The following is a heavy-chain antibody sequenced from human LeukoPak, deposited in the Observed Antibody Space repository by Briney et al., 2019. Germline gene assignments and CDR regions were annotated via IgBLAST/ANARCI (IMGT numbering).Heavy chain of an antibody. J-gene: IGHJ4*02. Sequence: GGSLRLSCAASGFTFSTYWMHWVRQAPGKGLVWVSRINGDGSITNYVDSVEGRFTISRDNAKNTVYLQINSLRAEDTAVYYCVRDLSTSWYYFDNWGRGTLVTVSS. V-gene: IGHV3-74*01. CDR2: INGDGSIT. CDR1: GFTFSTYW. CDR3: VRDLSTSWYYFDN. D-gene: IGHD6-13*01.